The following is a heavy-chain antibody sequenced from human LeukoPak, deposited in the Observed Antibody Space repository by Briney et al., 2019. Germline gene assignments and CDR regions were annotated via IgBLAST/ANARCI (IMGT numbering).Heavy chain of an antibody. CDR1: GFTFSSYG. D-gene: IGHD3-22*01. CDR2: ISYDGSNK. CDR3: AKEDVVVITIRYFQH. J-gene: IGHJ1*01. V-gene: IGHV3-30*18. Sequence: GGSLRLSCSASGFTFSSYGMHWVRQAPGKGLEWVAVISYDGSNKYYADSVKGRFTISRDNSKNTLYLQMNSLRTEDTAIYYCAKEDVVVITIRYFQHWGQGTLVTVSS.